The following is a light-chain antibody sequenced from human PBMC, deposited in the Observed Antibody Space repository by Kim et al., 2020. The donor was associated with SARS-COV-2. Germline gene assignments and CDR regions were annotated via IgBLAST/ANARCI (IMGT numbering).Light chain of an antibody. V-gene: IGLV3-21*04. CDR2: FDS. CDR3: QVWDSSSDHVV. CDR1: NIGSKS. Sequence: APGKTTRITCGGNNIGSKSVHWYQQKPGQAPVLVIYFDSDRPSGIPERLSGSNSGITATLTISRVEGGDEADYYCQVWDSSSDHVVFGGGTKLTVL. J-gene: IGLJ2*01.